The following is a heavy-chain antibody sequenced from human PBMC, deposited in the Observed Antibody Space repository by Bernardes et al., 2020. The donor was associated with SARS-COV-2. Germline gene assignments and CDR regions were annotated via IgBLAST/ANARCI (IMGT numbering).Heavy chain of an antibody. Sequence: GGSLRLCCSASGFTFDDYGMHWVRQAPGKGLEWVSGLTWNSGRIDYADSVKGRFTISRDNAKNSLYLDMNSLRAEDTALYFCARDERDNWDRPNWFDVWGQGTLVTVSS. CDR3: ARDERDNWDRPNWFDV. CDR2: LTWNSGRI. V-gene: IGHV3-9*01. J-gene: IGHJ5*02. D-gene: IGHD1-1*01. CDR1: GFTFDDYG.